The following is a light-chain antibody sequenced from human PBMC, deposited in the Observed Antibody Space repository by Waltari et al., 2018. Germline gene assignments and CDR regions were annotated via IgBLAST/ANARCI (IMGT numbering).Light chain of an antibody. J-gene: IGKJ1*01. CDR3: LQDYSYPWT. V-gene: IGKV1-6*01. CDR2: DAS. CDR1: HGIRND. Sequence: AIQMTQSPSSLSASVGDRVTITCRASHGIRNDLGWYQQRPGKAPMLLIYDASSLQTGVPSRFSGSGSGTGFTLTISSLQPEDFGTYYCLQDYSYPWTFGQGTKVEVK.